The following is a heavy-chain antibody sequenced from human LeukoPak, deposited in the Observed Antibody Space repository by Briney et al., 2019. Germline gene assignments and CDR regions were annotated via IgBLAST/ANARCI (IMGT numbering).Heavy chain of an antibody. CDR1: GGSISGSNYY. J-gene: IGHJ4*02. V-gene: IGHV4-39*07. Sequence: SETLSLTCTVSGGSISGSNYYWGWIRQPPGKGLEWIGSIYYSGSTNYNPSLKSRVTISVDTSKNQFSLKLSSVTAADTAVYYCAREIPYLYYFDYWGQGTLVTVSS. CDR3: AREIPYLYYFDY. CDR2: IYYSGST.